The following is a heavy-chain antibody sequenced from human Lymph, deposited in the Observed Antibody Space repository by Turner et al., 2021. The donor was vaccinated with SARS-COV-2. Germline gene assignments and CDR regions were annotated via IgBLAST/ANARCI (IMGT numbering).Heavy chain of an antibody. CDR2: LYSGGST. CDR1: GITVRSNY. Sequence: EVQLVESGGGLVQPGGSLRLSCAASGITVRSNYMSWVRQAPGKGLEWVSLLYSGGSTYYADSVKGRFTISRDNSKNTLYLQMNSLRAEDTAVYYCARVYGDYVPWGQGTLVTVSS. CDR3: ARVYGDYVP. J-gene: IGHJ5*02. V-gene: IGHV3-66*01. D-gene: IGHD4-17*01.